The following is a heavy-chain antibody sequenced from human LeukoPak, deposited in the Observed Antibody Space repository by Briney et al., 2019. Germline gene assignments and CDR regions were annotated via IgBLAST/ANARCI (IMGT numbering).Heavy chain of an antibody. CDR2: IYYSGSA. Sequence: PSETLSLTCTVSGYSISSGYYWGWIRQPPGKGLEWIGSIYYSGSAYYNPSLKSRVTISVDTSKNQFSLKLSSVTAADTAVYYCARQYYYDSSGYYLPFDYWGQGTLVTVSS. V-gene: IGHV4-38-2*02. CDR3: ARQYYYDSSGYYLPFDY. D-gene: IGHD3-22*01. J-gene: IGHJ4*02. CDR1: GYSISSGYY.